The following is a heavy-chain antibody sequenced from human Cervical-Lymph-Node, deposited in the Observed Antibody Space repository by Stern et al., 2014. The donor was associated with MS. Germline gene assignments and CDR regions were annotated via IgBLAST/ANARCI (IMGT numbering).Heavy chain of an antibody. V-gene: IGHV3-33*01. CDR3: ARGHIPYAYNYLFDY. Sequence: QMQLVESGGGVVQPGTSLRLSCAASGFTFSSYGMHWVRQAPGKGLEWGALAWYDGSTAYYTNSVKGRFTISRDNSKNTLSLQMNSLTAEDTAVYYCARGHIPYAYNYLFDYWGQGTLVTVSS. J-gene: IGHJ4*02. CDR2: AWYDGSTA. CDR1: GFTFSSYG. D-gene: IGHD5-24*01.